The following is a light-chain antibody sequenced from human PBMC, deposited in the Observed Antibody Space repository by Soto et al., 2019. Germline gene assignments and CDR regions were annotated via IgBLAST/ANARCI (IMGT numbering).Light chain of an antibody. J-gene: IGKJ2*01. CDR1: QFIDRW. Sequence: DIQMTQSPSTLSASVGDRVTITCRASQFIDRWLAWYQQKPGKAPQYLIFDASSLYGGVPLRFSGSGSGTEFTLTITSLQPDDSATYYCLQYSGSSYTLGQGTKVDIK. CDR3: LQYSGSSYT. V-gene: IGKV1-5*01. CDR2: DAS.